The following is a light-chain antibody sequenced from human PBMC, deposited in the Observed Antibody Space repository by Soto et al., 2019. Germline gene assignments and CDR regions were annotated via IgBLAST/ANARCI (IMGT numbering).Light chain of an antibody. CDR3: QQYGSYSPWT. CDR2: KAS. V-gene: IGKV1-5*03. CDR1: QSIGSW. Sequence: DIQMTQSPSTLSASVGDRVTITCRASQSIGSWLAWYQQKPWKAPKLLIYKASSLESGVPSRFSGSGSGTEFTLTISSLQPDDFASYYCQQYGSYSPWTFGQGTKVEIK. J-gene: IGKJ1*01.